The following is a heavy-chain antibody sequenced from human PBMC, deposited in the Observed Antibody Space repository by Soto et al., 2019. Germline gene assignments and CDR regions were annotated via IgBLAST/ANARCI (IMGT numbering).Heavy chain of an antibody. CDR3: AREGLIAAAGTGVY. Sequence: EVQLVESGGGLVQPGGSLSLSCAASGFTFSSYWMSWVRQAPGKGLEWVANIKQDGSEKYYVDSVKGRFTISRDNAKNSLYLQMNSLRAEDTAVYYCAREGLIAAAGTGVYWGQGTLVTVSS. J-gene: IGHJ4*02. CDR1: GFTFSSYW. V-gene: IGHV3-7*01. CDR2: IKQDGSEK. D-gene: IGHD6-13*01.